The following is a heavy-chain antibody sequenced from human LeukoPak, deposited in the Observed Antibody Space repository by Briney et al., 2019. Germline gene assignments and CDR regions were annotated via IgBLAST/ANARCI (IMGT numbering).Heavy chain of an antibody. Sequence: GGSLRLSCAASGFTFSSYTMHWVRQAPGKGLEWVALIWYDGSITYYAESVKGRFTISRDNSVNTVNLQMNSLRAEDTAVYYCARRYTSGWYGIDYWGQGTLVTVSS. J-gene: IGHJ4*02. CDR3: ARRYTSGWYGIDY. D-gene: IGHD6-19*01. CDR1: GFTFSSYT. V-gene: IGHV3-33*01. CDR2: IWYDGSIT.